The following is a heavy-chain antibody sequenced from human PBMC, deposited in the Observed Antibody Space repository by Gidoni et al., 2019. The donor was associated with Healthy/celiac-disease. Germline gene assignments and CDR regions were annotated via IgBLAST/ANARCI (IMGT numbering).Heavy chain of an antibody. CDR2: ISGSGGST. CDR3: AKDYGDSRRYFDL. V-gene: IGHV3-23*01. Sequence: EVQLLESGGGLVQPGGSLRLSCAASGVTFRSYAMSWVRQAPGKGLEWVSGISGSGGSTYYAESVKGRLTISRDNSNNRLYLQMNSLRAEDTAVYYCAKDYGDSRRYFDLWGRGTLVTVSS. J-gene: IGHJ2*01. CDR1: GVTFRSYA. D-gene: IGHD4-17*01.